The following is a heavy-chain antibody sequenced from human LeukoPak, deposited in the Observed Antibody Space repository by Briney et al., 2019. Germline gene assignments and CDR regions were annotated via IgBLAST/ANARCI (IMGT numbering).Heavy chain of an antibody. CDR1: GGSFSGDF. J-gene: IGHJ3*02. CDR2: IKHDGST. V-gene: IGHV4-34*01. Sequence: TSETLSLTCAVYGGSFSGDFWSWIRQSPGKGLEWIGEIKHDGSTTYNPSLKSRVTISVDKSKNQFSLKLSSVTAADTAVYYCARADGSQYYYDSSGYSDAFDIWGQGTMVTVSS. D-gene: IGHD3-22*01. CDR3: ARADGSQYYYDSSGYSDAFDI.